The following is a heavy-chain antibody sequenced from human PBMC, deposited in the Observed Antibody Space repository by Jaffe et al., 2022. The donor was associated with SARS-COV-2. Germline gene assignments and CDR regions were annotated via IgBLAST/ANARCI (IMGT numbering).Heavy chain of an antibody. CDR1: GFTFTRYW. CDR3: ATGGETRVGY. V-gene: IGHV3-7*01. D-gene: IGHD3-10*01. CDR2: IKQDGSER. Sequence: EVQLVESGGGLVQPGGSLRLSCVASGFTFTRYWMSWVRQAPGKGLEWVANIKQDGSERYYVDSVRGRFTISRDNAENSLYLQMNSLRADDTAVYYCATGGETRVGYWGQGTLVTVSS. J-gene: IGHJ4*02.